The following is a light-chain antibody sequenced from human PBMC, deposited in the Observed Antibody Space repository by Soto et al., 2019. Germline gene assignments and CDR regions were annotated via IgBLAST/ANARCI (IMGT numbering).Light chain of an antibody. CDR2: DVS. CDR3: SSYTSNIFI. V-gene: IGLV2-14*01. J-gene: IGLJ1*01. Sequence: QSALTQPASVSGSPGQSITISCTGTSSDVDTYIYVSWYQQHPGKAPKLMIYDVSDRPSGVSNRFSGSKSGNTASLSISGLQAEDEADYYCSSYTSNIFIFGTGTKLTVL. CDR1: SSDVDTYIY.